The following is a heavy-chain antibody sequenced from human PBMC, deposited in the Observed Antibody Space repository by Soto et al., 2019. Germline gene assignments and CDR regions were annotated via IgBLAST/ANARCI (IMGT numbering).Heavy chain of an antibody. D-gene: IGHD5-12*01. CDR1: GYTFTSYD. V-gene: IGHV1-8*01. CDR3: ARVRGGDGHIVATIRTPFDY. J-gene: IGHJ4*02. CDR2: MNPNSGNT. Sequence: ASVKVSCKASGYTFTSYDINWVRQATGQGLEWMGWMNPNSGNTGYAQKFQGRVTMTRNTSISTAYMELGSLRSEDTAVYYCARVRGGDGHIVATIRTPFDYWGQGTLVTVSS.